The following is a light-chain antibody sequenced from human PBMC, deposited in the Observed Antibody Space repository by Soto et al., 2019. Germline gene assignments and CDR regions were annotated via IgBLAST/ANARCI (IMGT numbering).Light chain of an antibody. Sequence: QSALTQPASVSGSPGQWITISCTGTSSDVGGYNYVYWYQQHPGKAPKLMIYDITNRPSGVSNRFSGSKSGNTASLTISGLQDEDDADYYCSSYTSSSTDVFGTGTKVTVL. CDR3: SSYTSSSTDV. CDR2: DIT. J-gene: IGLJ1*01. V-gene: IGLV2-14*01. CDR1: SSDVGGYNY.